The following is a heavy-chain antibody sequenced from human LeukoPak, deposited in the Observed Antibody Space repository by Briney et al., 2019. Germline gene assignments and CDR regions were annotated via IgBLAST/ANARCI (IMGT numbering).Heavy chain of an antibody. D-gene: IGHD2-15*01. J-gene: IGHJ3*02. CDR3: ATSVVIVEGTFDI. Sequence: SETLSLTCAVYGGSFSGYYWAWIRQPPGKGLEWIGEVNHSGRTKYNPSLKSRVTISVDTSKNQFSLKLSSVTAADTAVYYCATSVVIVEGTFDIWGQGTMVTVSS. CDR1: GGSFSGYY. CDR2: VNHSGRT. V-gene: IGHV4-34*01.